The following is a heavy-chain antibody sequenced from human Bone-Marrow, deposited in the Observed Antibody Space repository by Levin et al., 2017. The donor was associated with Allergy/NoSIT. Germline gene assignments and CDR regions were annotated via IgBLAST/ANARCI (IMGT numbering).Heavy chain of an antibody. Sequence: SETLSLTCAVYGGSFSGYYWSWIRQPPGKGLEWIGEINHSGSTNYNPSLKSRVTISVDTSKNQFSLKLSSVTAADTAVYYCARFVAARLGRYFDLWGRGTLVTVSS. CDR3: ARFVAARLGRYFDL. V-gene: IGHV4-34*01. CDR1: GGSFSGYY. D-gene: IGHD6-6*01. CDR2: INHSGST. J-gene: IGHJ2*01.